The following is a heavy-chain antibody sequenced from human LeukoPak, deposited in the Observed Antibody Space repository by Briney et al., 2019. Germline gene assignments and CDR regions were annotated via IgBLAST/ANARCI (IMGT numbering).Heavy chain of an antibody. CDR3: ARGRFGDISFDY. V-gene: IGHV1-18*01. CDR1: GYAFTSYG. D-gene: IGHD3-10*01. CDR2: INTYYGNT. J-gene: IGHJ4*02. Sequence: ASVKVSCKSSGYAFTSYGITWVRQAPGQGLEWMGWINTYYGNTDYAQNFQDRVTMTTDTSTSTAYMELRSLRSDDTAGYYCARGRFGDISFDYWGQGTLVTVSS.